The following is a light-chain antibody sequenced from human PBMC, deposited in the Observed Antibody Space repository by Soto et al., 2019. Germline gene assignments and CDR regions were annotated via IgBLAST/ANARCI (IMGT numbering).Light chain of an antibody. V-gene: IGKV3-11*01. Sequence: EIVLTQSPATLSLSPGERATLSCRASQSLSNYIAWYQQKPGQAPRLLIYAVSNRATGIPARFSGSGSGTDFTLNISSLEPEDFAIYYCQQRSNWLYTFGQGTKLEIK. CDR1: QSLSNY. CDR2: AVS. CDR3: QQRSNWLYT. J-gene: IGKJ2*01.